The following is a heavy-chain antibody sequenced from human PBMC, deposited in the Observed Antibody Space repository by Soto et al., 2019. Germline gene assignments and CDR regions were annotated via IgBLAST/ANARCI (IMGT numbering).Heavy chain of an antibody. J-gene: IGHJ4*02. V-gene: IGHV3-7*01. CDR2: IKDDGSEK. CDR1: GFTFSRYW. D-gene: IGHD2-2*01. Sequence: EVQLVESGGGLVQPGGSLRVSCAGSGFTFSRYWMSWVRQAPGKGLEWVANIKDDGSEKYYVDSVNGRFTISRDNAKNSLYLQMNSLGAEETDVHYCRRDQYQPGDSWGQGTRVAVSS. CDR3: RRDQYQPGDS.